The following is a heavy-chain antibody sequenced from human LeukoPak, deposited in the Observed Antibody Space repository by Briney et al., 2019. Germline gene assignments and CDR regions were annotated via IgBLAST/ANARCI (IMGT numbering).Heavy chain of an antibody. CDR3: ARGGGIVVVPAATGLNWFDP. D-gene: IGHD2-2*01. J-gene: IGHJ5*02. CDR1: GYTFTSYG. V-gene: IGHV1-8*03. CDR2: MNPNSGNT. Sequence: ASVKVSCKASGYTFTSYGISWVRQATGQGLEWMGWMNPNSGNTGYAQKFQGRVTITRNTSISTAYMELSSLRSEDTAVYYCARGGGIVVVPAATGLNWFDPWGQGTLVTVSS.